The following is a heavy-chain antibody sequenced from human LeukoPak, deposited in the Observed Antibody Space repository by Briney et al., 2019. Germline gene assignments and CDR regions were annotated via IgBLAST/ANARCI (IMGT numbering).Heavy chain of an antibody. J-gene: IGHJ6*02. CDR2: ISGSGGST. V-gene: IGHV3-23*01. D-gene: IGHD2-2*01. CDR1: GFTFSSYA. Sequence: PGGSLRLSCAASGFTFSSYAMSWVRQAPGKGLEWVSAISGSGGSTYYADSVKGRFTISRDNAKNSLYLQMNSLRAEDTAVYYCARDGRYCSSTSCWTPYYYGMDVWGQGTTVTVSS. CDR3: ARDGRYCSSTSCWTPYYYGMDV.